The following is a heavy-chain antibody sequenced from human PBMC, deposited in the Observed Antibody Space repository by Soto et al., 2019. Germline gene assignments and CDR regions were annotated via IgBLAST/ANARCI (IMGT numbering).Heavy chain of an antibody. J-gene: IGHJ4*02. D-gene: IGHD2-15*01. CDR3: ARRWGRSFDY. Sequence: SETLSLTCTVSGGSISSYYWSWIRQPPGKGLKWIGYIYYSGSTNYNPSLKSRVTISVDTSKNQFSLKLRSVTAADTAVYYCARRWGRSFDYWGQGTLVTVSS. CDR1: GGSISSYY. CDR2: IYYSGST. V-gene: IGHV4-59*08.